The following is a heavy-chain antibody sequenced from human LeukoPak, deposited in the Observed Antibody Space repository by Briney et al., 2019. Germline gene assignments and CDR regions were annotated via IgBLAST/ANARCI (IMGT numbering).Heavy chain of an antibody. CDR3: AKTGSTVTTLNWFDP. V-gene: IGHV3-23*01. CDR2: ISVGGGST. CDR1: GFTFSSNA. J-gene: IGHJ5*02. Sequence: GGSLSLSCAASGFTFSSNAMSWVRQAPGKGLEWVSGISVGGGSTFYADSVKGRFTISRDNSKNTLYLQMNSLRGEDTAVYYYAKTGSTVTTLNWFDPWGQGTLVTVSS. D-gene: IGHD4-17*01.